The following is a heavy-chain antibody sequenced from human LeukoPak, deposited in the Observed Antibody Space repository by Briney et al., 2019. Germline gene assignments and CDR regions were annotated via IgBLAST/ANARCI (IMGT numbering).Heavy chain of an antibody. J-gene: IGHJ4*02. Sequence: SETLSLTCTVSGGSISSYYWSWIRQPPGKGLEWIGYIYYSGSTYYNPSLKSRVTISVDTSKNQFSLKLSSVTAADTAVYYCARLQYGGLYYYDSSGYYYDYWGQGTLVTVSS. CDR3: ARLQYGGLYYYDSSGYYYDY. CDR2: IYYSGST. V-gene: IGHV4-59*06. CDR1: GGSISSYY. D-gene: IGHD3-22*01.